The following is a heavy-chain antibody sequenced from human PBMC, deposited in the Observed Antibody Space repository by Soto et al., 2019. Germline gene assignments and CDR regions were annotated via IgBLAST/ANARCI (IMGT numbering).Heavy chain of an antibody. CDR2: ISGTGGIT. J-gene: IGHJ6*02. CDR3: AKEETVISHYYYYYGMDV. V-gene: IGHV3-23*01. CDR1: GFTFSSYA. Sequence: EVQLLESGGGLVQPGGSLRLSCAASGFTFSSYAMNWVRQAPGKGLEWVSVISGTGGITYHADSVKGRFTISRDNSKNTLYLQMDSLRADDTAVYFCAKEETVISHYYYYYGMDVWGQGTTVTVSS. D-gene: IGHD4-4*01.